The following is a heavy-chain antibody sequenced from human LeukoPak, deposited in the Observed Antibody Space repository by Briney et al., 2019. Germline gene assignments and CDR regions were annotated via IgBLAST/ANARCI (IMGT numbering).Heavy chain of an antibody. CDR1: GFFLTTHA. J-gene: IGHJ2*01. V-gene: IGHV3-23*01. CDR3: AKESKDIVTVRGVSYHWYFDL. CDR2: ISGSGRNT. D-gene: IGHD3-10*01. Sequence: PGGSLRLSREPSGFFLTTHALNWVRQAPGKGLEWVSGISGSGRNTYYADSVRGRFSISRDSSKHTVYLQMNNLRAEDTAVYFCAKESKDIVTVRGVSYHWYFDLWGRGTLVTVSS.